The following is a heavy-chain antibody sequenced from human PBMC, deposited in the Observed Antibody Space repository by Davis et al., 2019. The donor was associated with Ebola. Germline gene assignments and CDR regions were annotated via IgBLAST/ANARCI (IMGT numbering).Heavy chain of an antibody. Sequence: ASVKVSCKASGYTFNSHGISWVRQAPGQGLEWMAWISAYNGHTNYAQKFQGRLTLTTDTSTSTVYMELRSLRSDDTALYYCARVTQVGYGDYYFDYWGQGTLVTVS. D-gene: IGHD4-17*01. CDR2: ISAYNGHT. CDR1: GYTFNSHG. V-gene: IGHV1-18*01. CDR3: ARVTQVGYGDYYFDY. J-gene: IGHJ4*02.